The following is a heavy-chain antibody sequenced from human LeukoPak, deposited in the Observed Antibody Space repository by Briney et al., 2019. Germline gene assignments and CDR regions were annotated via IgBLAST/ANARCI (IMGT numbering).Heavy chain of an antibody. V-gene: IGHV3-23*01. D-gene: IGHD6-13*01. Sequence: GGSLRLSCTASGFTFNKFWVSWVRQAPGKGLQWVSSIHYGGRATYYADSVKGRFTIFRDNSKNTLYLQMNSLRAEDSAVYYCAKAANEKTANVTAARSYWYFDLWGRGTLITVSS. CDR3: AKAANEKTANVTAARSYWYFDL. CDR2: IHYGGRAT. CDR1: GFTFNKFW. J-gene: IGHJ2*01.